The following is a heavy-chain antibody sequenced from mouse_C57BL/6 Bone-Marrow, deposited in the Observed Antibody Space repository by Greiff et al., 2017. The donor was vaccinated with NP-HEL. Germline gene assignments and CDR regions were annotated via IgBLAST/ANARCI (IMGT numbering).Heavy chain of an antibody. V-gene: IGHV5-4*01. CDR1: GFTFSSYA. D-gene: IGHD1-1*01. J-gene: IGHJ3*01. CDR3: ARESTTVVAPFAY. CDR2: ISDGGSYT. Sequence: EVMLVESGGGLVKPGGSLKLSCAASGFTFSSYAMSWVRQTPEKRLEWVATISDGGSYTYYPDNVKGRFTISRDNAKNNLYLQMSHLKSEDTAMYYCARESTTVVAPFAYWGQGTLVTVSA.